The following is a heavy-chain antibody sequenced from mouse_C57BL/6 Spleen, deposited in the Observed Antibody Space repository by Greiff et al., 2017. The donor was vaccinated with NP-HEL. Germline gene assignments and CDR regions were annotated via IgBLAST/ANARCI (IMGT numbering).Heavy chain of an antibody. V-gene: IGHV5-4*03. CDR1: GFTFSSYA. Sequence: DVMLVESGGGLVKPGGSLKLSCAASGFTFSSYAMSWVRQTPEKRLEWVATISDGGSYTYYPDNVKGRFTISRDNAKNNLYLQMSHLKSEDTAMYYCARNWDWFAYWGQGTLVTVSA. J-gene: IGHJ3*01. CDR2: ISDGGSYT. CDR3: ARNWDWFAY. D-gene: IGHD4-1*01.